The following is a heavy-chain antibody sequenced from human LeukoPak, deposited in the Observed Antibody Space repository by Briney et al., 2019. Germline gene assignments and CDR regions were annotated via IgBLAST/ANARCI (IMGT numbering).Heavy chain of an antibody. CDR3: ARLIEGSSLTFDY. V-gene: IGHV4-59*12. D-gene: IGHD6-13*01. CDR1: GGSISSYY. Sequence: SETLSLTCTVSGGSISSYYWSWIRQPPGKGLEWIGYIYYSGSTNYNPSLKSRVTISVDTSKNQFSLKLSSVTAADTAVYYCARLIEGSSLTFDYWGQGTLVTVSS. CDR2: IYYSGST. J-gene: IGHJ4*02.